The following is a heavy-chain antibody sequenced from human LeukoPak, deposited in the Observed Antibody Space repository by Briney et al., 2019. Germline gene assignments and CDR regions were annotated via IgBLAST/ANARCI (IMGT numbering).Heavy chain of an antibody. Sequence: ASVKVSCKASGYSFTSHYMHWVRQAPGQGLEWMGIINPSGGSTSYAQKFQGRVTMTRDMSTSTVYMELSSLRSEDTAVYYCARDYGDYYYYYMDVWGKGTTVTVSS. CDR1: GYSFTSHY. J-gene: IGHJ6*03. CDR2: INPSGGST. V-gene: IGHV1-46*01. CDR3: ARDYGDYYYYYMDV. D-gene: IGHD4-17*01.